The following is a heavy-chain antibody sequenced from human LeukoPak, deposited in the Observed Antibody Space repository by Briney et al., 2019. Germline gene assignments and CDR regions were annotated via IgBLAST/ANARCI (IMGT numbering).Heavy chain of an antibody. CDR1: GGSISSGGYY. V-gene: IGHV4-31*03. J-gene: IGHJ5*02. D-gene: IGHD3-16*02. CDR2: IYYSGST. CDR3: ARAGDYVWGSYRFTWFDP. Sequence: SETLSLTCTVSGGSISSGGYYWSWIRQHPGKGLEWIGYIYYSGSTYYNPSLKSRVTISVDTSKNQFSLKLSSVTAADTAVYYCARAGDYVWGSYRFTWFDPWGQGTLVTVSS.